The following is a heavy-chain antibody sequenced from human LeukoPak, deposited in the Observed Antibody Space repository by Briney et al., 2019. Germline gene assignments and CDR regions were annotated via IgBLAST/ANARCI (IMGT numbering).Heavy chain of an antibody. J-gene: IGHJ6*03. CDR2: ISSNGGST. Sequence: GGSLRLSCAASGFTFSSYAMHWVRQAPGKGLEYVSAISSNGGSTYYANSVKGRFTISRDNSKNTLYLQMGSLRAEDMAVYYCARGPAALGYYYYYYYRDVWGKGTTVTVSS. CDR1: GFTFSSYA. V-gene: IGHV3-64*01. CDR3: ARGPAALGYYYYYYYRDV. D-gene: IGHD2-2*01.